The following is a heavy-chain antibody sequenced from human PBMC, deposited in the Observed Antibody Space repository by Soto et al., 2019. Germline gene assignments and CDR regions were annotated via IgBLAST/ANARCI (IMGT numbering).Heavy chain of an antibody. D-gene: IGHD3-3*01. CDR2: IRAYNIDT. J-gene: IGHJ6*02. CDR1: GYRFETYA. Sequence: ASVKVSCKSSGYRFETYAMSWVRQAPGQGLEWMGWIRAYNIDTYYAQKFQDRVTMTTDTSTGTAYMELRSLRSDDTAVYYCAGGHGVIIGAMDVWGQGTTVTVSS. CDR3: AGGHGVIIGAMDV. V-gene: IGHV1-18*01.